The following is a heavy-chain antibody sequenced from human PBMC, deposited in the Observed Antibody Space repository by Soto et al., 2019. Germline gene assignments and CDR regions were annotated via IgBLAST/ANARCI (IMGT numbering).Heavy chain of an antibody. J-gene: IGHJ5*02. Sequence: PSETLSLTCTVFGGPGSLRNYYWSWIRQSPGKGLEWIGEINHSGGTNYNPSLKSRVIISIDTSKNQFSLSLSSVTAADTAVYYCARAHIVVEINHPWWFDPWGQGTQVTVSS. V-gene: IGHV4-34*01. D-gene: IGHD2-21*01. CDR1: GGPGSLRNYY. CDR3: ARAHIVVEINHPWWFDP. CDR2: INHSGGT.